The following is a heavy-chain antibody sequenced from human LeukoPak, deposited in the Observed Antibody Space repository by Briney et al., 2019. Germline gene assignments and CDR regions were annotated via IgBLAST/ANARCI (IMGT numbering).Heavy chain of an antibody. Sequence: ALVKVSCKASGYTFTSYDISWVRQAPGQGLEWMGWIGAYNGNTNYAQKLQGRVTMTTDTSTSTAYMELRSLRSDDTAVYYCARAGSGSSGVRPGKNAFDIWGQGTMVTVSS. V-gene: IGHV1-18*04. CDR1: GYTFTSYD. D-gene: IGHD1-26*01. CDR3: ARAGSGSSGVRPGKNAFDI. CDR2: IGAYNGNT. J-gene: IGHJ3*02.